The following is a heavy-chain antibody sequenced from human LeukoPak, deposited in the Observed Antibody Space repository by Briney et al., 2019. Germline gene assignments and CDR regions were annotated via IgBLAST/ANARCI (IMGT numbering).Heavy chain of an antibody. CDR2: IYSGGGT. D-gene: IGHD3-10*01. CDR1: GGSISNYY. J-gene: IGHJ4*02. CDR3: ARHSGAQGFDY. V-gene: IGHV4-59*08. Sequence: PSETLSLTCTVSGGSISNYYWSWIRQSPWKGLEWIGYIYSGGGTNYKSSLKSRVTISVDTSKNQFSLKLSSVTAADTAVYYCARHSGAQGFDYWGQGTQVTVSS.